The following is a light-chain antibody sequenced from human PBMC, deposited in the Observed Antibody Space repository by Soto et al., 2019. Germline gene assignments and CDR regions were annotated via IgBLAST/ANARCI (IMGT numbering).Light chain of an antibody. J-gene: IGKJ4*01. CDR3: QQANGFPVT. CDR2: IAS. V-gene: IGKV1D-12*01. CDR1: QSISSW. Sequence: DIQMTQSPSSVSASVGDRVTITCRASQSISSWLAWYQQKPGQAPKLLIYIASSLQSGVPSRFSGSGSGTDFTLTITGLQPEDSATYYCQQANGFPVTFGGGTKVEI.